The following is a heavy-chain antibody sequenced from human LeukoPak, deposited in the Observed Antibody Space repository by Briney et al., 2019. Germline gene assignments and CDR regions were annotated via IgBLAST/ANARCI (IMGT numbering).Heavy chain of an antibody. V-gene: IGHV4-59*12. Sequence: GSLRLSCAASGFRFSSYEMNWVRQAPGKGLEWIGNIYHSGNTYYNSSLKSRVTISVDTSKNQFSLRLTSVTAADTAVYYCASLRVPGDFDYWGQGALVTVSS. J-gene: IGHJ4*02. CDR2: IYHSGNT. CDR1: GFRFSSYE. CDR3: ASLRVPGDFDY. D-gene: IGHD3-16*01.